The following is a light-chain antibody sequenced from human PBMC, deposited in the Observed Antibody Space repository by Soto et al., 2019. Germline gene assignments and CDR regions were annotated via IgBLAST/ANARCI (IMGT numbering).Light chain of an antibody. CDR3: QQYNNLSPLS. Sequence: VVMTQSPATLSVSPGESATLSCRASQSVSRNLAWSQQKPGQAPRLLLYGSYFRSTNVTDRFTGRGSGTEFTLTISGLQSDDSAIYYCQQYNNLSPLSCGGGTKVEIK. CDR2: GSY. V-gene: IGKV3-15*01. CDR1: QSVSRN. J-gene: IGKJ4*01.